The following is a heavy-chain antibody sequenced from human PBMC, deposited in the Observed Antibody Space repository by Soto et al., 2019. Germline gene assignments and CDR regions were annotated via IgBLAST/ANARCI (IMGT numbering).Heavy chain of an antibody. CDR2: INAGNGNT. D-gene: IGHD2-15*01. J-gene: IGHJ4*02. CDR3: ARAAVAPGYCSGGSCYYFDY. Sequence: ASVKVSCKASGYTFTSYAMHWVRQAPGQRLEWMGWINAGNGNTKYSQKFQGRVTITRDTSASTAYMELSSLRSEDTAVYYCARAAVAPGYCSGGSCYYFDYWGQGTLVTVSS. CDR1: GYTFTSYA. V-gene: IGHV1-3*01.